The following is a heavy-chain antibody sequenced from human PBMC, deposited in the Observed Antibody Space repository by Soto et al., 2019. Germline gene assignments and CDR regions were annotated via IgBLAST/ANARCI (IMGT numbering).Heavy chain of an antibody. Sequence: QVQLVQSGPEVKKTGASVKVSCKASGYIFTYYGLSWVRQAPGQGLEWMGWISTYNGDTRIAQQFQGRVTMTTDSSTNTAYMELKSPRSDDTALYFCARDTRNGVVIMDPWGQGTLVAVSS. V-gene: IGHV1-18*01. CDR2: ISTYNGDT. CDR3: ARDTRNGVVIMDP. J-gene: IGHJ5*02. CDR1: GYIFTYYG. D-gene: IGHD3-3*01.